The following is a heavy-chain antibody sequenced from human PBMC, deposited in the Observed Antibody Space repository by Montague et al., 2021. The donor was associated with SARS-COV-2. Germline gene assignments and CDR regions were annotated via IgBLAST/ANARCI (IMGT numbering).Heavy chain of an antibody. CDR3: ARDQPIVVVPAAIRGYYYYGMDV. D-gene: IGHD2-2*02. V-gene: IGHV3-74*01. CDR1: GFTFSSYW. Sequence: SLRLSCAASGFTFSSYWMHWVRQAPGKGLVRVSRINSDGSSTSYADSAKGRFTISRDNAKNTLYLQMNSLRAKDTAVYYCARDQPIVVVPAAIRGYYYYGMDVWGQGTTVTVSS. CDR2: INSDGSST. J-gene: IGHJ6*02.